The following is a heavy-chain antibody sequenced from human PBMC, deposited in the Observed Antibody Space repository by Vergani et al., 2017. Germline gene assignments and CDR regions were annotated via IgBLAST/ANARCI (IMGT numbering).Heavy chain of an antibody. J-gene: IGHJ3*02. Sequence: EVQLVPSGAEVKTPGESLKISCKGSGYSFTSYWIGWLRQMPGKGLEWMGIIYPGDSDTRYSPSFQGQVTISADKSISTAYLQWSSLKASDTAMYYCARHSSDSSWYFGDDAFDIWGQGTMVTVSS. CDR2: IYPGDSDT. D-gene: IGHD6-13*01. CDR1: GYSFTSYW. V-gene: IGHV5-51*01. CDR3: ARHSSDSSWYFGDDAFDI.